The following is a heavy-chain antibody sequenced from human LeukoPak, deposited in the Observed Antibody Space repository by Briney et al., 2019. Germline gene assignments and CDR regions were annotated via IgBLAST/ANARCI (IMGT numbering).Heavy chain of an antibody. V-gene: IGHV4-4*07. J-gene: IGHJ6*03. CDR1: GGSISIYY. CDR2: IFTSGIT. Sequence: SETLSLACTVSGGSISIYYWNWIRQPAGKGLEWIGRIFTSGITNYDPSLKSRVTVSVDTSKNQFSLNLSSVTAADTAVYYCARESSGNYYNPLGYMDVWGKGTTVTVSS. CDR3: ARESSGNYYNPLGYMDV. D-gene: IGHD3-10*01.